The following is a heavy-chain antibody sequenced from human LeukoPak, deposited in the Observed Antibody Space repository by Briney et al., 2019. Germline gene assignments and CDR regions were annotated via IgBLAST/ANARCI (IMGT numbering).Heavy chain of an antibody. D-gene: IGHD6-6*01. CDR1: GGSISSSSYY. CDR3: ARRRGAAHPDYDP. V-gene: IGHV4-39*01. CDR2: IYYSGST. Sequence: SETLSLTCTVSGGSISSSSYYWGWIRQPPGKGLEWIGSIYYSGSTYYNPSLKSRVTISVDTSKNQFSLKLSSVTAADTAVYYCARRRGAAHPDYDPWGQGTLVTVSS. J-gene: IGHJ5*02.